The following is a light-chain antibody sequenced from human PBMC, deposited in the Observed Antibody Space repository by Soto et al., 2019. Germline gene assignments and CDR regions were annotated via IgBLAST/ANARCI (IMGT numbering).Light chain of an antibody. CDR2: DVS. CDR3: SSYTSSSTFYV. J-gene: IGLJ1*01. V-gene: IGLV2-14*03. CDR1: SSDVGASNY. Sequence: QSALTQPPSVSGSPGQSITISCTATSSDVGASNYVSWFQHHPGKAPKLMIYDVSNRPSGVSNRFSASKSGNTASLTISGLQAEDEADYYCSSYTSSSTFYVFGTGTKVTVL.